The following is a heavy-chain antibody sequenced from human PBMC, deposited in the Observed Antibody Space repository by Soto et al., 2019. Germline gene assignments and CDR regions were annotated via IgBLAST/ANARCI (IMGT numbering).Heavy chain of an antibody. CDR1: GFTFDDYG. D-gene: IGHD3-9*01. CDR2: SNWNGGTT. Sequence: EVQLVESGGGVARPGGSLRLSCAASGFTFDDYGMGWVRQVPGKGLEWVSGSNWNGGTTGYVDSVKGRFTISRDNAKNSLYLQMTSLRAEDTDLYYCARGRGGIFFYFVYWGQGALVTDSS. J-gene: IGHJ4*02. CDR3: ARGRGGIFFYFVY. V-gene: IGHV3-20*04.